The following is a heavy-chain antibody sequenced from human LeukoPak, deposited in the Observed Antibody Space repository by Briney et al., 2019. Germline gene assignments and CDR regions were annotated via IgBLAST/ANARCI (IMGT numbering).Heavy chain of an antibody. V-gene: IGHV5-51*01. Sequence: GESLKISCKGSGSRFTSYWIGWVRQMPGKGLEWMGIIYPGDSDTRYSPSFQGQVTISADKSISTAYLQWSSLKASDTAMYYCARSYDSYYYYMDVWGKGTTVTVS. D-gene: IGHD3-3*01. CDR3: ARSYDSYYYYMDV. CDR2: IYPGDSDT. J-gene: IGHJ6*03. CDR1: GSRFTSYW.